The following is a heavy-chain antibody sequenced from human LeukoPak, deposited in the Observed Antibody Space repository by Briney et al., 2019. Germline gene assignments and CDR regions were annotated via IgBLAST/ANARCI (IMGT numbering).Heavy chain of an antibody. CDR1: GFTFSSYG. D-gene: IGHD2-2*01. V-gene: IGHV3-30*18. CDR2: ISYDGSNK. J-gene: IGHJ4*02. Sequence: GRSQRLSCADSGFTFSSYGMHWVRQAPGKGLEWVAVISYDGSNKYYADSVKGRFTISRDNSKNTLYLQMNSLRAEDTAVYYCAKVDTSPGVYYFDYWGQGTLVTVSS. CDR3: AKVDTSPGVYYFDY.